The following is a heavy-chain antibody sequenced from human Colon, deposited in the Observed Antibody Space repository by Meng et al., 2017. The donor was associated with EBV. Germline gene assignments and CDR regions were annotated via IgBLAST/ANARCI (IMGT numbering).Heavy chain of an antibody. CDR2: MDDSGST. V-gene: IGHV4-4*02. J-gene: IGHJ4*02. CDR3: ARGKQDAWELLAY. D-gene: IGHD1-26*01. Sequence: RRLSACPSLLTPSGARSPTSGGYGVSISSNIRWTWVRQPPGKGLEWLGDMDDSGSTNYNPSLNSRISISLDKSKNHFSLKVNSVTAADTAVYYCARGKQDAWELLAYWGQGALVTVSS. CDR1: GVSISSNIR.